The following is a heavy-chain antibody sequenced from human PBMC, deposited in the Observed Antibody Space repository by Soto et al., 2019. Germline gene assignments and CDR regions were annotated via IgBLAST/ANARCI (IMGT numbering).Heavy chain of an antibody. J-gene: IGHJ4*02. Sequence: QVQLVQSGAEVKKPGASVKVSCKASGYTFTSCGISWVRQLTGQGLEWMGWISAYNGNTNYAQKLQGRVTMTTDTSTSTAYMELRSLRSDDTAVYYCARVYRITMVRGELSEYWGQGTLVTVSS. CDR2: ISAYNGNT. CDR1: GYTFTSCG. V-gene: IGHV1-18*01. CDR3: ARVYRITMVRGELSEY. D-gene: IGHD3-10*01.